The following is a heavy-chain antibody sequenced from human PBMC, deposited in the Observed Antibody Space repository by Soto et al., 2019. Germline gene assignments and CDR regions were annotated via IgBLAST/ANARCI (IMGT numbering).Heavy chain of an antibody. J-gene: IGHJ4*02. CDR3: AGEGIAAAGRGSFDY. Sequence: QVQLVESGGGVVQPGRSLRLSCAASGFTFSSYGMHWVRQAPGKGLEWVAVIWYDGSNKYYADSVKGRFTISRDNSKDTLYLQMNSLRAEDTAVYYCAGEGIAAAGRGSFDYWCQGTLVTVSS. CDR2: IWYDGSNK. D-gene: IGHD6-13*01. V-gene: IGHV3-33*01. CDR1: GFTFSSYG.